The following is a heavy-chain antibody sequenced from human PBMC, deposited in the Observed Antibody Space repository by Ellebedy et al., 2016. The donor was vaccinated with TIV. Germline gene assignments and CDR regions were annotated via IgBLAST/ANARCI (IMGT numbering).Heavy chain of an antibody. V-gene: IGHV3-30*03. CDR1: GFTFSNYA. CDR3: ARSHSGSSRVDY. D-gene: IGHD1-26*01. J-gene: IGHJ4*02. Sequence: GESLKISXAASGFTFSNYAIHWVRQAPGKGLEWVAVISYDGNYPYYADSVKGRFTISRDNSKDTVYLQMNSLRAEDTAVYYCARSHSGSSRVDYWGQGTLVTVSS. CDR2: ISYDGNYP.